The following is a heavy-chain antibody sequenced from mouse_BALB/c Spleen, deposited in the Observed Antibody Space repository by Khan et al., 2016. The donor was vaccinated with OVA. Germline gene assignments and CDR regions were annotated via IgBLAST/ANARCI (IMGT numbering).Heavy chain of an antibody. CDR2: INPSTDYT. D-gene: IGHD2-1*01. CDR1: GYTFTNYW. J-gene: IGHJ3*01. V-gene: IGHV1-7*01. Sequence: QVHVKQSGAELAKPGASVKMSCKASGYTFTNYWMHWVKQRPGQGLEWIGYINPSTDYTEYNQKFKDKATLTADKSSSTAYMQLSSLTSEDSAVYYCARRGVYGIFAYWGQGTLVTVSA. CDR3: ARRGVYGIFAY.